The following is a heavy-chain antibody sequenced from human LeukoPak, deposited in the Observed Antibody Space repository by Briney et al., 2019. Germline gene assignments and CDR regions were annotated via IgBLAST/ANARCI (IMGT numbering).Heavy chain of an antibody. CDR1: GGTFSSYA. CDR3: ARAEDGDLYAFDI. J-gene: IGHJ3*02. D-gene: IGHD4-17*01. V-gene: IGHV1-69*05. Sequence: SVKVSCKASGGTFSSYAISWVRQAPGQGLEWMGGIIPIFGTANYAQKFQGRVTITTDESTSTAYMELSSLRAEDTAVYYCARAEDGDLYAFDIWGQGTMVTVSS. CDR2: IIPIFGTA.